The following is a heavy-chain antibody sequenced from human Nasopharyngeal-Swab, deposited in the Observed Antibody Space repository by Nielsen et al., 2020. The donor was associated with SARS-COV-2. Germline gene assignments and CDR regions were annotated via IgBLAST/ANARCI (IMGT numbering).Heavy chain of an antibody. J-gene: IGHJ4*02. Sequence: GESLKISCAASGFTFSSYGMHWVRQAPGKGLEWVAVIWYDGSNKYYADSVKGRFTISRDNSKNTLYLQMNSLRAEDTAVYHCARDIGVGATPQDYWGQGTLVTVSS. CDR1: GFTFSSYG. V-gene: IGHV3-33*01. D-gene: IGHD1-26*01. CDR3: ARDIGVGATPQDY. CDR2: IWYDGSNK.